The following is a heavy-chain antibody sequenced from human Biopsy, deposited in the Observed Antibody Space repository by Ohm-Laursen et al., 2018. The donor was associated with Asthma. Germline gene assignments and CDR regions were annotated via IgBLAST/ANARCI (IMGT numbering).Heavy chain of an antibody. V-gene: IGHV4-31*03. CDR3: ARAQDYFDSRGYYRSFDY. CDR2: IYYSGST. J-gene: IGHJ4*02. Sequence: QTLSLTCTVSYGSITSGGYYWTWIRQHPGKGLEWIGFIYYSGSTYYNPSLKSRVSISIDTSKNQFSLKLSSVTAADTAVYYCARAQDYFDSRGYYRSFDYWGQGTLVTVSS. CDR1: YGSITSGGYY. D-gene: IGHD3-22*01.